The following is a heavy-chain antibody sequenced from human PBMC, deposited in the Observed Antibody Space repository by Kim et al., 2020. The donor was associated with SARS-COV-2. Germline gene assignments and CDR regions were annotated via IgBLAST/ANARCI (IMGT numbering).Heavy chain of an antibody. V-gene: IGHV1-69*04. CDR1: GGTFSSYT. D-gene: IGHD3-9*01. CDR3: ARERSHILTGYPSYYYYGMDV. J-gene: IGHJ6*02. Sequence: SVKVSCKASGGTFSSYTISWVRQAPGQGLEWMGRIIPILGIANYAQKFQGRVTITADKSTSTAYMELSSLRSEDTAVYYCARERSHILTGYPSYYYYGMDVWGQGTTVTVSS. CDR2: IIPILGIA.